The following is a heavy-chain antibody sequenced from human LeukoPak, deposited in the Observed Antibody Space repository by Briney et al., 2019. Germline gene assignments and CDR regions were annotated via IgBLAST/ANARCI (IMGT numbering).Heavy chain of an antibody. D-gene: IGHD1/OR15-1a*01. V-gene: IGHV3-21*01. Sequence: GGSLRLSCAASGFTFNSYSMNWVRQAPGKGLEWVSSISSSSSYIYYADSVKGRFTISRDNAKNSLYLQMNSLRAEDTAVYFCACGIRRTNYLDYWGQGTLVTVS. CDR2: ISSSSSYI. J-gene: IGHJ4*02. CDR3: ACGIRRTNYLDY. CDR1: GFTFNSYS.